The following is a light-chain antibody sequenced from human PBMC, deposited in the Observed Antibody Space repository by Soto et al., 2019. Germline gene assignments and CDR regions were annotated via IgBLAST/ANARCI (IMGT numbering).Light chain of an antibody. J-gene: IGKJ1*01. CDR3: MQALQTRT. CDR1: QSLLHSNGYNY. V-gene: IGKV2-28*01. Sequence: DIVMTQSPLSLPVTPGEPASISCRSSQSLLHSNGYNYLDWYLQKPGQSPQLLIYLGSNRASGVPDRFSGSGSGTDFTLKISRVVAEDVGVYYCMQALQTRTFGQGTKVDIK. CDR2: LGS.